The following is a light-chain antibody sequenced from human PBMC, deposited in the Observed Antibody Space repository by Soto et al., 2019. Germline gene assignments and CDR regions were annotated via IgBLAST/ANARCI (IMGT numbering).Light chain of an antibody. CDR1: SSNIGSST. V-gene: IGLV1-44*01. CDR3: AAWDDSLNGYV. Sequence: QSVLTQPPSASGTPGQRVTISCSGSSSNIGSSTVNWYQQLPGTAPQLLIYSNNQRPSGVPDRFSGSKSGTSASLAISGLQSEDEADYYCAAWDDSLNGYVIGTGPKVTVL. J-gene: IGLJ1*01. CDR2: SNN.